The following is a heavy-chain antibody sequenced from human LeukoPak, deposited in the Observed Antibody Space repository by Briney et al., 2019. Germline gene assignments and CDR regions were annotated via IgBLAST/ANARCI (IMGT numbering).Heavy chain of an antibody. Sequence: ASVNVSCKASGYTFTSYYIHWVRQAPGQGLEWMGWINPNSGGTNYAQKFQGRVTMTRDTSISTAYMELSRLRSDDTAVYYCAREVTMNPNWFDPWGQGTLVTVSS. CDR3: AREVTMNPNWFDP. D-gene: IGHD3-22*01. J-gene: IGHJ5*02. V-gene: IGHV1-2*02. CDR2: INPNSGGT. CDR1: GYTFTSYY.